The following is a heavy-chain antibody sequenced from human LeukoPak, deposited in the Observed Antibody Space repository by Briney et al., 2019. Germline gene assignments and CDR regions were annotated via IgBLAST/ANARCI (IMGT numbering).Heavy chain of an antibody. J-gene: IGHJ4*02. CDR2: IRYDGNNK. Sequence: PGGSLRLSCAASGFTFSNYGMHWVRQAPGKGLEWVAFIRYDGNNKYYVDSVKGRFTISRDNSKNTLYLQMNSLRAEDTAVYYCVKGARFLESLTHFDYWGQGTLVTVSS. D-gene: IGHD3-3*01. CDR3: VKGARFLESLTHFDY. CDR1: GFTFSNYG. V-gene: IGHV3-30*02.